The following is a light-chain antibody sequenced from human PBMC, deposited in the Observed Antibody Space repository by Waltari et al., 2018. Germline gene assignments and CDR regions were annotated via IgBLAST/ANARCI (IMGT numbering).Light chain of an antibody. CDR2: QDN. CDR1: KLGHKY. V-gene: IGLV3-1*01. J-gene: IGLJ2*01. Sequence: SYELTQSPSVSVSPGQTASITCSGDKLGHKYACWYQQRPGQSPVLVIYQDNKRPSGTPERFSGSNSGNTATLTISGTQAMDEADYYCQAWDSSTVVFGGGTKLTVL. CDR3: QAWDSSTVV.